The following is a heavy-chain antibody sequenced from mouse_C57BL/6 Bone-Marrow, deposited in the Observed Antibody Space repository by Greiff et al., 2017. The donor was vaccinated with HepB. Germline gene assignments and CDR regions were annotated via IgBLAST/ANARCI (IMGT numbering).Heavy chain of an antibody. CDR2: IWTGGGT. Sequence: VKLQESGPGLVAPSQSLSITCTVSGFSLTSYAISWVRQPPGKGLEWLGVIWTGGGTNYNSALKSRLSISKDNSKSQVFLKMNSLQTDDTARYYCARIYYGNFYWYFDVWGTGTTVTVSS. CDR1: GFSLTSYA. CDR3: ARIYYGNFYWYFDV. J-gene: IGHJ1*03. V-gene: IGHV2-9-1*01. D-gene: IGHD2-1*01.